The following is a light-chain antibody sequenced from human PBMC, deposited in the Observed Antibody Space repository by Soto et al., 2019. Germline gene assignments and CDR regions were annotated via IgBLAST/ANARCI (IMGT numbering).Light chain of an antibody. CDR1: QSLSSW. J-gene: IGKJ1*01. V-gene: IGKV1-5*01. CDR3: QEYDGCLLS. CDR2: DAS. Sequence: DILMTQSPSTLSAPVGDRVTITCLASQSLSSWLAWYQQKPGTAPKLLIYDASILQRGVPSRFSGSGSWTEFTLTISSLQPDDFAPYYCQEYDGCLLSFGHVTKVDIK.